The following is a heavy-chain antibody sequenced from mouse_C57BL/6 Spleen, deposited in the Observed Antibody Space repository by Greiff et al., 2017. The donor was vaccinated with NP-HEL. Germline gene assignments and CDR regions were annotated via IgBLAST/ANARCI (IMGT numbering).Heavy chain of an antibody. V-gene: IGHV5-6*01. CDR3: ARPITTVVEYYFDY. Sequence: EVMLVESGGDLVKPGGSLKLSCAASGFTFSSYGMSWVRQTPDKRLEWVATISSGGSYTYYPDSVKGRFTISRDNAKNTLYLQMSSLKSEDTAMYYCARPITTVVEYYFDYWGQGTTLTVSS. J-gene: IGHJ2*01. CDR1: GFTFSSYG. CDR2: ISSGGSYT. D-gene: IGHD1-1*01.